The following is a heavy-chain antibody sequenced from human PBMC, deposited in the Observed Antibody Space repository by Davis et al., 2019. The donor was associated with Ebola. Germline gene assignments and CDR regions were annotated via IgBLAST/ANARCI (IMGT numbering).Heavy chain of an antibody. CDR3: ARGRSSPRYYYYYMDV. V-gene: IGHV4-59*01. CDR2: IYYSGST. Sequence: MPGGSLRLSCTVSGGSISSYYWSWIRQPPGKGLEWIGYIYYSGSTNYNPSLKSRVTISVDTSKNQFSLKLSSVTAADTAVYYCARGRSSPRYYYYYMDVWGKGTTVTVSS. D-gene: IGHD2-2*01. CDR1: GGSISSYY. J-gene: IGHJ6*03.